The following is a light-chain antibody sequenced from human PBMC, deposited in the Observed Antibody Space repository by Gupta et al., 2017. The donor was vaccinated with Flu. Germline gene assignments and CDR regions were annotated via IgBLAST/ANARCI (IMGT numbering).Light chain of an antibody. CDR3: NSYTSSRTWV. CDR1: SSDVGAYNY. V-gene: IGLV2-14*01. CDR2: EVS. Sequence: QSALTQPASVSGSPGQSITITCTGSSSDVGAYNYISWYKHYPGNAPKVIIYEVSNRPSGVAIRFSGSKSGNTASVTISVLQAEDEADYYCNSYTSSRTWVFGGGTKLTVL. J-gene: IGLJ3*02.